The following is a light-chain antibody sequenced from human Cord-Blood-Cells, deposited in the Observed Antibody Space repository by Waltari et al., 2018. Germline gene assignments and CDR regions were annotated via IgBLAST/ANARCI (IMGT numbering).Light chain of an antibody. V-gene: IGKV1-5*01. Sequence: DIQMTQSPSTLSASVGDRVTITCRASQSISSWVAWYQQKPGKAPKLLIYDACSLESGVPSRFSGSGFGTEFTLTISSLQPDDFATYYCQQYNSYSYTVGQCTKLEIK. J-gene: IGKJ2*01. CDR1: QSISSW. CDR2: DAC. CDR3: QQYNSYSYT.